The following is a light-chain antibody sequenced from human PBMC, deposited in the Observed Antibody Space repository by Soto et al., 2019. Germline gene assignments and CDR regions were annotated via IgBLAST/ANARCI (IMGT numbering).Light chain of an antibody. CDR1: QGISSY. V-gene: IGKV1-9*01. CDR3: QQHNSYPLP. J-gene: IGKJ4*02. CDR2: GAS. Sequence: DIQLTQSPSFLSASVGDRVTITCRASQGISSYLAWYQQKPGKAPKLLIYGASTLQSGVPSRFSGSGSGTEFTLTISSLQPEDFATYYCQQHNSYPLPFGGGTKVEIK.